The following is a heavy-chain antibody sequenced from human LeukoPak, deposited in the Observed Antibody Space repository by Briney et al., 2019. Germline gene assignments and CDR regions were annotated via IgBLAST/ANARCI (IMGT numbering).Heavy chain of an antibody. CDR1: GFTFSSYA. Sequence: GGSLRLSCAASGFTFSSYAMHWVRQAPGKGLEWVAVISYDGSNKYYADSVKGRFTISRDNSKNTLYLQMNSLRAEHTAVYYCARVGSSGYYFDYWGQGTLVTVSS. D-gene: IGHD3-22*01. CDR3: ARVGSSGYYFDY. CDR2: ISYDGSNK. V-gene: IGHV3-30-3*01. J-gene: IGHJ4*02.